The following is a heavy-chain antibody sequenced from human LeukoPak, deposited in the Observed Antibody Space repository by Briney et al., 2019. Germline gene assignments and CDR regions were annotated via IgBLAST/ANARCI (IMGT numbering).Heavy chain of an antibody. CDR3: VSFYETY. J-gene: IGHJ4*02. CDR1: GDYW. CDR2: INRDGSWT. D-gene: IGHD2/OR15-2a*01. Sequence: GGSLRLSCAAPGDYWMHCVRRAPGKGLVWVSHINRDGSWTSYADSVKGRFTISKDNAKNTVYLQMNSLRAEDTAVYYCVSFYETYWGRGTLVTVSS. V-gene: IGHV3-74*01.